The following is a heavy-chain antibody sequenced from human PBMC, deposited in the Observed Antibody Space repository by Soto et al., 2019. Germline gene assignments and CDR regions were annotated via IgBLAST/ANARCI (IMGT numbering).Heavy chain of an antibody. D-gene: IGHD6-13*01. J-gene: IGHJ6*02. V-gene: IGHV3-15*01. CDR1: GFTFGNAW. CDR3: TTGGAAAGPYYYYGMDV. Sequence: GGSLRLSCAASGFTFGNAWMSWVRQAPGKGLEWVGRIKSKTDGGTTDYAAPVKGRFTISRDDSKNTLYLQMNSLKTEDTAVYYCTTGGAAAGPYYYYGMDVWGQGTTVTVSS. CDR2: IKSKTDGGTT.